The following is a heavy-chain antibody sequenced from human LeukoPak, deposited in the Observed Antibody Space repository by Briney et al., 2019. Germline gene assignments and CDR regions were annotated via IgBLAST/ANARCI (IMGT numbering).Heavy chain of an antibody. J-gene: IGHJ5*02. CDR1: GFTFSDYY. CDR2: ISSSGSTI. V-gene: IGHV3-11*01. Sequence: PGGSLRLPCAASGFTFSDYYMSWIRQAPGKGLEWVSYISSSGSTIYYADSVKGRFTISRDNAKNSLYLQMNSLRAEDTAVYYCARDRHYYDSSGYPNWFDPWGQGTLVTVSS. D-gene: IGHD3-22*01. CDR3: ARDRHYYDSSGYPNWFDP.